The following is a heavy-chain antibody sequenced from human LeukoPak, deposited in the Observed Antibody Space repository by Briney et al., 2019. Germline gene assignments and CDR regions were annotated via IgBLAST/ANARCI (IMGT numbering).Heavy chain of an antibody. D-gene: IGHD2-15*01. V-gene: IGHV3-74*01. CDR3: VRGGESTWS. Sequence: GGSLRLSCAASGFTFSSYWMHWVHQAPGKGPVWVSRINNDGSGTTYADSVKGRFTISRDGAKNTLYLQMNSLRAEDTAVYYCVRGGESTWSWGQGTLVTVSS. CDR1: GFTFSSYW. CDR2: INNDGSGT. J-gene: IGHJ5*02.